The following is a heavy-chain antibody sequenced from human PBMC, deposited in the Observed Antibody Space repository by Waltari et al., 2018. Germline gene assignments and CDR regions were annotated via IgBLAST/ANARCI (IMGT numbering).Heavy chain of an antibody. V-gene: IGHV4-38-2*02. CDR3: ARDTPAPRITGATSVDY. Sequence: QVQLQESGPGLVKPSETLSLTCAVSGYSISSGYYWGWIRQPPGKGLEWIGSIYHSGSTVHNPSLKSRVTISVDTSKNQFSLKLSSVTAADTAVYYCARDTPAPRITGATSVDYWGQGTLVTVSS. J-gene: IGHJ4*02. CDR1: GYSISSGYY. D-gene: IGHD1-20*01. CDR2: IYHSGST.